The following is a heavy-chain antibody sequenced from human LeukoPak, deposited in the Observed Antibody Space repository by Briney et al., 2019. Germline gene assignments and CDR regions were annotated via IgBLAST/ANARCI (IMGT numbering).Heavy chain of an antibody. CDR3: ARGDRDYGDYLDY. Sequence: SETLSLTCTVSGGSISSYYWSWIRQPPGEGLEWIGYIYYSGSTNYNPSLKSRVTISVDTSKNQFSLKLSSVTAADTAVYYCARGDRDYGDYLDYWGQGTLVTVSS. CDR2: IYYSGST. J-gene: IGHJ4*02. D-gene: IGHD4-17*01. V-gene: IGHV4-59*01. CDR1: GGSISSYY.